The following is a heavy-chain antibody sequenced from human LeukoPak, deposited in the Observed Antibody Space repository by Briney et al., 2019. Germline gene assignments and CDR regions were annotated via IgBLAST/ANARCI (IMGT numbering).Heavy chain of an antibody. J-gene: IGHJ6*03. V-gene: IGHV4-34*01. CDR3: ARGRQDVNMILVVMAGVSYYLDV. CDR1: GGSFSGYY. CDR2: MNPSGST. D-gene: IGHD3-22*01. Sequence: SETLSLTCAVYGGSFSGYYWSWIRQPPGKGLEWIGEMNPSGSTNYNPSLKSRVTISVDTSKNQFSLKLRSVTAADTAVYYCARGRQDVNMILVVMAGVSYYLDVWSKGTTVTVS.